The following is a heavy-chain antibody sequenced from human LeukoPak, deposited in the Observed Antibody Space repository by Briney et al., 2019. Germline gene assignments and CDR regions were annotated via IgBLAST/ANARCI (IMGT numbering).Heavy chain of an antibody. CDR2: ISGTSGYI. J-gene: IGHJ4*02. Sequence: GGSLRLSCEASGFSLSSYSMQWVRQAPGKGLEWVSSISGTSGYIHYSDSVKGRFTISRDNAKNSFYLQMNSLRVEDTAVYYCARLEPGDYWGQGTLVTVSS. D-gene: IGHD1-14*01. CDR1: GFSLSSYS. V-gene: IGHV3-21*01. CDR3: ARLEPGDY.